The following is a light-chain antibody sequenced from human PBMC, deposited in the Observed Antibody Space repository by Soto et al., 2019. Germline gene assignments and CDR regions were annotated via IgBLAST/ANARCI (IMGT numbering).Light chain of an antibody. V-gene: IGKV3-20*01. Sequence: ESVCTQSPGTLSFSLVERATLSCRASQSVSSSYLAWYQQKPGQAPRLLIYGASSRATGIPDRFSGSGSGTDFTLTISRLEPEDSAVYYCQQYGSSPWTFGQGTKVDIK. CDR3: QQYGSSPWT. J-gene: IGKJ1*01. CDR1: QSVSSSY. CDR2: GAS.